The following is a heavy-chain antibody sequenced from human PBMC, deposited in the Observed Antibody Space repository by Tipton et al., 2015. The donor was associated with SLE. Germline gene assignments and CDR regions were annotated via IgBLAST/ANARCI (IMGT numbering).Heavy chain of an antibody. D-gene: IGHD1-26*01. V-gene: IGHV4-34*01. CDR2: INHSGST. Sequence: TLSLTCAVYGGSLSGYYWSWVRQPPGKGLEWIGEINHSGSTKYNPSLKSRVTISVDTSKNQFSLKLSSVTAADTAVYYCARGGEWELLDYWGQGTLVTVSS. CDR3: ARGGEWELLDY. J-gene: IGHJ4*02. CDR1: GGSLSGYY.